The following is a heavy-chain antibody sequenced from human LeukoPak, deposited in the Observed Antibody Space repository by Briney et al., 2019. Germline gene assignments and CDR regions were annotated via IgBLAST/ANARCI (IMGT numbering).Heavy chain of an antibody. J-gene: IGHJ6*03. D-gene: IGHD4-23*01. CDR2: ITHSGST. CDR3: ARWIGDYGGKGSNYYYYYYMDV. Sequence: SGTLSLTCAVYGGSFSGYYWSWIRQPPGKGLEWIGEITHSGSTNYNPSLKSRVTISVDTSKNQFSLKLISVTAADTAVYYCARWIGDYGGKGSNYYYYYYMDVWGKGTTVTVSS. V-gene: IGHV4-34*01. CDR1: GGSFSGYY.